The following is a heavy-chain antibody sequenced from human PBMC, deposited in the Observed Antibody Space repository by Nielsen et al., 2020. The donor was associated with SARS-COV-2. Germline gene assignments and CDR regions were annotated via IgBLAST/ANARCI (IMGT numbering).Heavy chain of an antibody. J-gene: IGHJ6*02. CDR3: ARARATIFGLVMSYGMDV. V-gene: IGHV1-2*06. Sequence: ASVKVSCKASGYSFIDYYLHWVRQAPGQGLEWMGRINPYSGGTNYAQKFQGTVTMTRDASISTVYMELTSDDTAVYYCARARATIFGLVMSYGMDVWGQGTTVAVSS. D-gene: IGHD3/OR15-3a*01. CDR2: INPYSGGT. CDR1: GYSFIDYY.